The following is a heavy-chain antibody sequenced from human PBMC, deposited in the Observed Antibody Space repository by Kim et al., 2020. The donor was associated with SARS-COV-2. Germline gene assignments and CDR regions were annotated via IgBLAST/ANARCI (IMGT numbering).Heavy chain of an antibody. V-gene: IGHV3-9*01. CDR2: ISWNSGSI. CDR3: AKDRMRWLQALYG. D-gene: IGHD5-12*01. J-gene: IGHJ4*02. Sequence: GGSLRLSCAASGFTFDDYAMHWVRQAPGKGLEWVSGISWNSGSIGYADSVKGRFTISRDNAKNSLYLQMNSLRAEDTALYYCAKDRMRWLQALYGWGQGTLVTVSS. CDR1: GFTFDDYA.